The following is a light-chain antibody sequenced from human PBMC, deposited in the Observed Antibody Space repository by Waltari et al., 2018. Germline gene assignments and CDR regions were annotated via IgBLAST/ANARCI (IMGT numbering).Light chain of an antibody. Sequence: EIVLTQSPGTLSLSLRERATVSCRASQRVSRAFAWYQQKPGQAPRLLIYGASTRATGIPDRFSGSGSGTDFSLTISRLEPDDFAVYYCQHYLRLPVTFGQGTTVEI. J-gene: IGKJ1*01. CDR1: QRVSRAF. CDR3: QHYLRLPVT. V-gene: IGKV3-20*01. CDR2: GAS.